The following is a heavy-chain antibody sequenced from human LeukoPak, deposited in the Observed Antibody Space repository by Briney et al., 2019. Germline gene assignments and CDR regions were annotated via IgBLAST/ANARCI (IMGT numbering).Heavy chain of an antibody. CDR1: GGTFSSYA. Sequence: SVKVSCKASGGTFSSYAISWVRQAPGQGLEWMGGIIPISGTANYAQKFQGRVTITADKSTSTAYMELSSLRSEDTAVYYCARLAHYYGSGSYYNYFDYWGQGTLVTVSS. D-gene: IGHD3-10*01. V-gene: IGHV1-69*06. J-gene: IGHJ4*02. CDR2: IIPISGTA. CDR3: ARLAHYYGSGSYYNYFDY.